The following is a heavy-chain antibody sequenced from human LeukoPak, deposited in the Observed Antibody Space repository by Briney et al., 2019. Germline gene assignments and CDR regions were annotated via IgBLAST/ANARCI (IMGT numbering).Heavy chain of an antibody. V-gene: IGHV3-48*03. CDR2: ISSSGSTI. Sequence: GGSLRLSCVVSGFSFSSYAMSWVRQAPGKGLEWVSYISSSGSTIYYADSVKGRFTISRDNAKNSLYLQMNSLRAEDTAVYYCAELGITMIGGVWGKGTTVTISS. J-gene: IGHJ6*04. CDR3: AELGITMIGGV. CDR1: GFSFSSYA. D-gene: IGHD3-10*02.